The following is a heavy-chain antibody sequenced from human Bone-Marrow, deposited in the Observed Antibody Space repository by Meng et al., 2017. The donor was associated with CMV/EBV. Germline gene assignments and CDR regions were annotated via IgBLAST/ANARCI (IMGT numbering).Heavy chain of an antibody. CDR3: ARDRGFLASNWFDP. J-gene: IGHJ5*02. V-gene: IGHV1-18*01. CDR2: ISAYNGNT. Sequence: ASVKVSCKASGYTFTSYTISWVRQAPGQGLEWMGWISAYNGNTNYAQKLQGRVTMTTDTSTSTAYMELSSLRSEDTAVYYCARDRGFLASNWFDPWGQGTLVTVSS. D-gene: IGHD5-12*01. CDR1: GYTFTSYT.